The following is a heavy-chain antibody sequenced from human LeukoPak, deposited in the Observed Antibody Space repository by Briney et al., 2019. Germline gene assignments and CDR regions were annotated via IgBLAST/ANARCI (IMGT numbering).Heavy chain of an antibody. CDR2: IYHSGST. J-gene: IGHJ4*02. D-gene: IGHD3-22*01. Sequence: PSETLSLTCTVSGYSISSGYYWGWIRQPPGKGLEWIGEIYHSGSTNYNPSLKSRVTISVDKSKNQFSLKLSSVTAADTAVYYCARNDYDSSGYLAFGYWGQGTLVTVSS. V-gene: IGHV4-38-2*02. CDR1: GYSISSGYY. CDR3: ARNDYDSSGYLAFGY.